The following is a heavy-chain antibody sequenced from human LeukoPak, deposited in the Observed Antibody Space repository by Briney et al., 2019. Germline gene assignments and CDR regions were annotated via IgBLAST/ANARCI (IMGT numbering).Heavy chain of an antibody. D-gene: IGHD3-3*01. V-gene: IGHV1-8*03. CDR3: AREAVTISGLVRTQTTKSPHRFDP. J-gene: IGHJ5*02. CDR1: GYTFGSDD. CDR2: INPNNGNL. Sequence: ASVKVSCKASGYTFGSDDINWVRQATGQGLEWMGWINPNNGNLGYAQKFQGRVTITRNTPISTAYMELSSLRSEDTAVYYCAREAVTISGLVRTQTTKSPHRFDPWGQGTLVTVSS.